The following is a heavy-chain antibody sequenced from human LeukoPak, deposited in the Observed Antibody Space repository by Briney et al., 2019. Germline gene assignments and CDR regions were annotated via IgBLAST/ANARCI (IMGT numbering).Heavy chain of an antibody. CDR3: ATVTQAYCGGDCDDSS. CDR1: GYTFTELS. Sequence: GASVKLSCKVSGYTFTELSMHWVRQAPGKGLEWVGGFVPEDGETIYAQKLQGRVTMTEDTSKNTGYMELSSLRSGDTAVYYCATVTQAYCGGDCDDSSWGQGPLVMVSS. D-gene: IGHD2-21*01. CDR2: FVPEDGET. V-gene: IGHV1-24*01. J-gene: IGHJ5*02.